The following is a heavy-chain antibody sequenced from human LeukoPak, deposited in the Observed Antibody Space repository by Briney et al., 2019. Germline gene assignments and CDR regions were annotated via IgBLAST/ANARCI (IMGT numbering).Heavy chain of an antibody. CDR1: GGSISTYY. CDR2: IYTSGST. Sequence: SETLSLTCTVSGGSISTYYRSWIRQPAGKGLEWIGRIYTSGSTNYNPSLKSRITMSVDTSKNQFSLKLSSVTAADTAVYYCARSPDSTGYPYYFDYWGQGTLVTVSS. CDR3: ARSPDSTGYPYYFDY. V-gene: IGHV4-4*07. J-gene: IGHJ4*02. D-gene: IGHD3-22*01.